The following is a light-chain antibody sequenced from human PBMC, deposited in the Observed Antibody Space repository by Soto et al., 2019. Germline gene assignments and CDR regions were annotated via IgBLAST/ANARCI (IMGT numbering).Light chain of an antibody. CDR3: CSYAGSSTYV. CDR2: EGS. J-gene: IGLJ1*01. CDR1: SSDVGSYNL. Sequence: QSALTQPASVSGSPGQSITISCTGTSSDVGSYNLVSWYQQHPGKAPKLMIYEGSKRPSGVSNRFSGSKSGNTASLTISGLQAEDEADYYCCSYAGSSTYVFGPGTQGHRP. V-gene: IGLV2-23*01.